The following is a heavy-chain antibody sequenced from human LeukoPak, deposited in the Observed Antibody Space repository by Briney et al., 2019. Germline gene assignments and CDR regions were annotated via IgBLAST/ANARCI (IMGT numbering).Heavy chain of an antibody. CDR2: IRTKTNKYAT. CDR1: GFTFSGSA. J-gene: IGHJ4*02. V-gene: IGHV3-73*01. D-gene: IGHD3-22*01. Sequence: GGSLRLSCAASGFTFSGSAIHWVRQAPGKGLEWVGRIRTKTNKYATEYAASVKGRITISRDDSKNTAYLQINSLRAEDTAVYYCAKDKYYDSSGYVPFFDYWGQGTLVTVSS. CDR3: AKDKYYDSSGYVPFFDY.